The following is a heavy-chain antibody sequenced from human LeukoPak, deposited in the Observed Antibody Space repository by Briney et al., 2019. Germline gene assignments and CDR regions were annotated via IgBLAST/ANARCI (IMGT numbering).Heavy chain of an antibody. V-gene: IGHV4-34*01. CDR3: ARAVVGATSGEFDY. CDR2: INHSGST. Sequence: KPSETLSLTCAVYGGSFSGYYWSWIRQPPGKGLEWMGEINHSGSTNYNPSLKSRVTISVDTSKNQFCLKLSSVTAADTAVYYCARAVVGATSGEFDYWGQGTLVTVSS. CDR1: GGSFSGYY. J-gene: IGHJ4*02. D-gene: IGHD1-26*01.